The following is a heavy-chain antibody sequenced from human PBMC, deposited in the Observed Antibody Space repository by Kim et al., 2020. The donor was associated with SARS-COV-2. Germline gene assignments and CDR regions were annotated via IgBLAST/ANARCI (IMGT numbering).Heavy chain of an antibody. CDR2: ISYGGSNK. J-gene: IGHJ4*02. D-gene: IGHD6-19*01. V-gene: IGHV3-30-3*01. Sequence: GGSLRLSCAASGFTFSSYAMHWVRQAPGKGLEWVAVISYGGSNKYYADSVKGRFTISRDNSKNTLYLQMNSLRAEDTAVYYCARDQGEGVVAGTPFYWGQGTLVTVSS. CDR1: GFTFSSYA. CDR3: ARDQGEGVVAGTPFY.